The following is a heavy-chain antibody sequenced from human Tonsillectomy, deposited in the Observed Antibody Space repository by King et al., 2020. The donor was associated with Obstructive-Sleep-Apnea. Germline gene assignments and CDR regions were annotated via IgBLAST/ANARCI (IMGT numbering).Heavy chain of an antibody. CDR2: FSCRVESE. CDR1: GFTFSSYA. Sequence: VQLVESGGGLVQPGGSLRLACADSGFTFSSYAMSGVRQAPGKGLGWFSCFSCRVESENYADSVKGRLTFSRDNSKNTLYLEMNSLRAEDTAVYYCAKDGYYDSSGYNDYWGQGTLVTVSS. J-gene: IGHJ4*02. D-gene: IGHD3-22*01. V-gene: IGHV3-23*04. CDR3: AKDGYYDSSGYNDY.